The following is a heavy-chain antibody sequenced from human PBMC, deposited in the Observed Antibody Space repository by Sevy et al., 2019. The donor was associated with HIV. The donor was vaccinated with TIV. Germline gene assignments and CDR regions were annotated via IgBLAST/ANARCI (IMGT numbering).Heavy chain of an antibody. CDR1: GYTFASYG. CDR2: ISNFNSNR. CDR3: ARWISVVATRGVWFDP. D-gene: IGHD5-12*01. V-gene: IGHV1-18*01. J-gene: IGHJ5*02. Sequence: ASVKVSCKASGYTFASYGITWVRQAPGQGLEWMGWISNFNSNRKSAQKFQDRLTLTTDTSTSTAFMELTSLRTDDTAVYYCARWISVVATRGVWFDPWGQGTPVTVSS.